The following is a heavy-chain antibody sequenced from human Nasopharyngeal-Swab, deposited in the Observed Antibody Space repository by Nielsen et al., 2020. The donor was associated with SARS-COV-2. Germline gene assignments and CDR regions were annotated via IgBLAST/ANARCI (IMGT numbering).Heavy chain of an antibody. CDR1: GYSFTSYW. D-gene: IGHD5-24*01. V-gene: IGHV5-10-1*01. CDR2: IDPSDSCT. CDR3: ARRDGYIDDY. Sequence: KVSCKGSGYSFTSYWISWVRQMPGKGLEWMGRIDPSDSCTNYSPSFQGHVTISADKSISTAYLQWSSLKASDTAMYYCARRDGYIDDYWGQGTLVTVSS. J-gene: IGHJ4*02.